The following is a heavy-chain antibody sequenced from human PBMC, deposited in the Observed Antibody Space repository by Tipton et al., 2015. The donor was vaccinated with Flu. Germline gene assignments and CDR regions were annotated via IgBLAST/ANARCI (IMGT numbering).Heavy chain of an antibody. CDR3: ARVPSPYCSGGSCYGFWFDP. J-gene: IGHJ5*02. Sequence: TLSLTCTVSGGSISSYYWSWIRQPPGKGLEWIGRIYTSGSTNYNPSLKSRVTISVDTSKNQFSLKLSSVTAADTAVYYCARVPSPYCSGGSCYGFWFDPWGQGTLVTVSS. V-gene: IGHV4-4*08. CDR1: GGSISSYY. D-gene: IGHD2-15*01. CDR2: IYTSGST.